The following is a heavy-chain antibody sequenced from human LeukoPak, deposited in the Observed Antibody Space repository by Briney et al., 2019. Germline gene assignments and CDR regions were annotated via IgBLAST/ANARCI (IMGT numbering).Heavy chain of an antibody. V-gene: IGHV3-74*01. CDR3: ARGCGDMLYYFDY. CDR1: GVRFSSYW. Sequence: GGFLRLSFAASGVRFSSYWMHLGRLAPGKGLGLVSRINSDRRSTSYADSVKGRFTISRDNSKNTLYLQMNSLRAEDTAVYYCARGCGDMLYYFDYWGQGTLVTVSS. D-gene: IGHD4-17*01. CDR2: INSDRRST. J-gene: IGHJ4*02.